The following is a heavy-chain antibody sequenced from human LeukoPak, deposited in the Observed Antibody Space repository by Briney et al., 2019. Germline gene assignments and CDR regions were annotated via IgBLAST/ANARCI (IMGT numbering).Heavy chain of an antibody. CDR1: GGSISSYY. D-gene: IGHD3-22*01. Sequence: SETLSLTCTVSGGSISSYYWSWIRQPPGKGLEWIGYIYYSGSTNYNPSLKSRVTISVDTSKNQFSLKLSSVTAADTAVYNCAREGDSSGYYFSYWGQGTLVTVSS. CDR3: AREGDSSGYYFSY. CDR2: IYYSGST. V-gene: IGHV4-59*01. J-gene: IGHJ4*02.